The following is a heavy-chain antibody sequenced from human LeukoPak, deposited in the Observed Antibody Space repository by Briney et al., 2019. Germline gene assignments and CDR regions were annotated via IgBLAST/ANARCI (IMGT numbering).Heavy chain of an antibody. CDR3: AKVPYDSSGYYLIDY. CDR1: GFTFSSYA. V-gene: IGHV3-23*01. D-gene: IGHD3-22*01. Sequence: GGSLRLSCAASGFTFSSYAMSWVRQAPGKGLEWVSAISGSGGSTYYADSVKGRFTISRDNSKNTLYLQMNSLRAEDTAVYYCAKVPYDSSGYYLIDYWGQGTLVTVSS. CDR2: ISGSGGST. J-gene: IGHJ4*02.